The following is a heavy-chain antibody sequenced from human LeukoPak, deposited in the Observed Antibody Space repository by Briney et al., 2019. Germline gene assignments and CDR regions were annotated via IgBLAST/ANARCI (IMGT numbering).Heavy chain of an antibody. CDR3: VRSASGNYGLFDY. J-gene: IGHJ4*02. V-gene: IGHV3-74*01. CDR2: INSDRSTSTT. Sequence: PGGSLRLSCTGSGFTFSSYWMHWVRQVPGQGLVWVSRINSDRSTSTTNYADSVEGRFTISRDNAKNTLYLQMNSLRAEDTAVYYCVRSASGNYGLFDYWGQGTLVTVSS. CDR1: GFTFSSYW. D-gene: IGHD1-26*01.